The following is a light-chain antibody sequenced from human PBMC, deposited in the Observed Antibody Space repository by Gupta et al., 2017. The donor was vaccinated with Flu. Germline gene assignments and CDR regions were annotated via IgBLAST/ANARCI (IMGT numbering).Light chain of an antibody. CDR2: RNN. CDR1: SSNIGSNY. V-gene: IGLV1-47*01. Sequence: QSVLTQPPSASGTPGQRVTTSCSGSSSNIGSNYVYWYQQLPGTAPKLLIYRNNQRPSGVPDRFSGSKSGTSASLAISGLRSEDEADYYCAAWDDSLSVPYVFGTGTKVTVL. J-gene: IGLJ1*01. CDR3: AAWDDSLSVPYV.